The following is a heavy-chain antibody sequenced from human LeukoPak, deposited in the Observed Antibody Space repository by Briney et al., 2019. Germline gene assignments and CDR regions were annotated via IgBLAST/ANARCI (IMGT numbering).Heavy chain of an antibody. CDR3: ARASSSWYLSGYFQH. D-gene: IGHD6-13*01. CDR1: GYTFTSYG. V-gene: IGHV1-18*01. J-gene: IGHJ1*01. Sequence: ASVKVSCKASGYTFTSYGIIWVRQAPGQGLEWMGWISAYNGNTNYAQKLQGRVTMTTDTSTSTAYMELRSLRSDDTAVYYCARASSSWYLSGYFQHWGQGTLVTVSS. CDR2: ISAYNGNT.